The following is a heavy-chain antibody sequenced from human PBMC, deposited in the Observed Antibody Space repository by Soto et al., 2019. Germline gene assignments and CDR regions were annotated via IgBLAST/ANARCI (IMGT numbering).Heavy chain of an antibody. Sequence: ASEKVSGKASGYTFTAYYMYWVRQAPGQGLEWVGRINPKTGDTNYAPEFQGRVTMTRDTSISTAYMELSSLGSDDTAFYDCATLKQAPNGIDYWGQGTLVTVSS. CDR3: ATLKQAPNGIDY. D-gene: IGHD2-8*01. J-gene: IGHJ4*02. CDR1: GYTFTAYY. CDR2: INPKTGDT. V-gene: IGHV1-2*06.